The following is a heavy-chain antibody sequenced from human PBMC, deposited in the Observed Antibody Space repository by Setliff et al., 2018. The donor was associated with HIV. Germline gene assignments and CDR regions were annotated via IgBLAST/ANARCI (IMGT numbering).Heavy chain of an antibody. CDR1: GYSISSGYY. D-gene: IGHD2-15*01. CDR3: ALTGHRLLRGYMDV. J-gene: IGHJ6*03. V-gene: IGHV4-38-2*01. CDR2: IYHSGGT. Sequence: SETLSLTCAVSGYSISSGYYWGWIRQPPGRGLEWIGNIYHSGGTHYNPSLKSRVTMSLDTSKKHFSLKLKSVTAADTAVYYCALTGHRLLRGYMDVWGKGTTVTVSS.